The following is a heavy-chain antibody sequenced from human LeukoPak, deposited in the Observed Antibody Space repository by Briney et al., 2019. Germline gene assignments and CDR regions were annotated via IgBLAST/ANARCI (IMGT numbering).Heavy chain of an antibody. V-gene: IGHV3-30*02. J-gene: IGHJ5*02. CDR1: GFTFSSYG. CDR3: AKNSVLLWFGEGSWFDP. Sequence: GGSLRLSCAASGFTFSSYGMHWVRQAPGKGLEWVAVIWYDGSNKYYADSVKGRFTISRDNSKNTLYLQMNSLRAEDAAVYYCAKNSVLLWFGEGSWFDPWGQGTLVTVSS. D-gene: IGHD3-10*01. CDR2: IWYDGSNK.